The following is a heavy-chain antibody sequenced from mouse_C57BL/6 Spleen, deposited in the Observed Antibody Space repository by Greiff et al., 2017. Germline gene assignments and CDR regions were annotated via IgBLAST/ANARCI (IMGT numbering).Heavy chain of an antibody. V-gene: IGHV5-12*01. CDR2: ISNGGGST. J-gene: IGHJ1*03. CDR3: ARHRGYGYFDV. Sequence: EVKLMESGGGLVQPGGSLKLSCAASGFTFSDYYMYWVRQTPEKRLEWVAYISNGGGSTYYPDTVKGRFTISRDNAKNTLYLQMSRLKSEDTAMYYCARHRGYGYFDVWGTGTTVTVSS. CDR1: GFTFSDYY.